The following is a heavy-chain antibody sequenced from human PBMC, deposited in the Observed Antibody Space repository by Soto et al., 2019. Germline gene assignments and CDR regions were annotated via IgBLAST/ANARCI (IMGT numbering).Heavy chain of an antibody. CDR2: ISAYNGNT. V-gene: IGHV1-18*01. D-gene: IGHD2-2*01. CDR3: AREYCSSTSCYFVDN. CDR1: GYTFTSYG. Sequence: QVQLVQSGAEVKKPGASVKVSCKASGYTFTSYGISWVRQAPGQGLEWMGWISAYNGNTNYAQKRQGRVTMTTDSSTSTAYMELRSLRSDDTAVYYCAREYCSSTSCYFVDNWGQGPLVTFSS. J-gene: IGHJ4*02.